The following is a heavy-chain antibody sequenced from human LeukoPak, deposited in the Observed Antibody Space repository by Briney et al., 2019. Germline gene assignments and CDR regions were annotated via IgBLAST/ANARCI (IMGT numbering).Heavy chain of an antibody. CDR3: AKDGRKYNWNYVDY. Sequence: GRSLRLSCVASGFIFSSYGMHWVRQAPGKGLEWVAIISYDGSNKYYADSVKGRFTISRDNSKNTLYLQMNSLRAEDTAVYYCAKDGRKYNWNYVDYWGQGTLVTVSS. D-gene: IGHD1-20*01. CDR2: ISYDGSNK. J-gene: IGHJ4*02. CDR1: GFIFSSYG. V-gene: IGHV3-30*18.